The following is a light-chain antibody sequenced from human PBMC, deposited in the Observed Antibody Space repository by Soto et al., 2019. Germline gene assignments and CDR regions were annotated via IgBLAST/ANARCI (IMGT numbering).Light chain of an antibody. Sequence: QSALTQPASVSGSPGQSITISCTGTSSDIGNYDFVSWYQQVPGTAPKAMIYEVSSRPSGVSNRFSGSKSGNTASLTISGLRAEDEAYYYCSSYTTRTSFILFGGGTKVTVL. CDR1: SSDIGNYDF. CDR3: SSYTTRTSFIL. J-gene: IGLJ2*01. V-gene: IGLV2-14*01. CDR2: EVS.